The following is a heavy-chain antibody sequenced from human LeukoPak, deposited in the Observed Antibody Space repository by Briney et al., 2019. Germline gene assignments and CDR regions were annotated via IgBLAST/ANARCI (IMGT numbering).Heavy chain of an antibody. CDR1: GFTFSSYA. J-gene: IGHJ4*02. V-gene: IGHV3-23*01. Sequence: GGSLRLSCAASGFTFSSYAMSWVRQAPGKGLEWVSVISGSGGSTYYADSVKGRFTISRDNSKNTLYLQLNSLRAEDTAIYYCAKGSDWNSLGYWGQGTLVTVSS. CDR3: AKGSDWNSLGY. CDR2: ISGSGGST. D-gene: IGHD6-19*01.